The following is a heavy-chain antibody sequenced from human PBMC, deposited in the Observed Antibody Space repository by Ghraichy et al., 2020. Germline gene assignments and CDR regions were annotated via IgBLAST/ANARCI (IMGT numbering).Heavy chain of an antibody. CDR1: GFNFRSYC. V-gene: IGHV3-21*01. D-gene: IGHD2-2*01. J-gene: IGHJ4*02. CDR3: GSYGTSCFLPRVDY. CDR2: ITSGGAYI. Sequence: GGSLRLSCAASGFNFRSYCLHWVRQAPGKGLEWVSSITSGGAYISYADSVKGRFTISRDDARTSLYLQLTSLRAEDTAVYYCGSYGTSCFLPRVDYWGQGTLVTVSS.